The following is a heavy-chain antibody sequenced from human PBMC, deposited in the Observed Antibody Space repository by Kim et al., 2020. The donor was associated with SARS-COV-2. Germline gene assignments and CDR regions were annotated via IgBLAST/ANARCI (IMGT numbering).Heavy chain of an antibody. J-gene: IGHJ4*02. V-gene: IGHV4-39*01. CDR3: ARLSKNLVPSGY. Sequence: SETLSLTCTVSGGSISSSSYYWGWIRQPPGKGLEWIGSIYYSGSTYYNPSLKSRVTISVDTSKNQFSLKLSSVTAADTAVYYCARLSKNLVPSGYWGQGTLVTVSS. CDR1: GGSISSSSYY. D-gene: IGHD3-10*01. CDR2: IYYSGST.